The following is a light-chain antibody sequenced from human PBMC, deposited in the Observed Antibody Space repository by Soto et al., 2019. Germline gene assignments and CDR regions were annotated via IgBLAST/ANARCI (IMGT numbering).Light chain of an antibody. CDR2: DAS. J-gene: IGKJ4*01. V-gene: IGKV1-33*01. CDR3: QHYDNLLLT. Sequence: DIQMTQSPSSLSASVGDRVTITCQASQDINTYLNWYQQKPGKAPKLLIYDASKLETGVPSRFSGGGSRTDFTLTVTSLQPEDIATYFCQHYDNLLLTFGGGTKVEL. CDR1: QDINTY.